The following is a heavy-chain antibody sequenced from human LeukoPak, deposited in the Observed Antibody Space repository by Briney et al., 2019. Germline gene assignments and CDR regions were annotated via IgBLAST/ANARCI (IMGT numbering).Heavy chain of an antibody. CDR1: GFISNTNG. D-gene: IGHD2-21*01. V-gene: IGHV3-30*02. Sequence: GGSLRLSCVASGFISNTNGMHWVRQAPGKGLEWVAFMSNDGSYKFYADSVKGRFTISRDHSKNTLYLQTNSLRGEDTAVYYCATVPGEWTTLDYWRQGSLVTVSA. CDR3: ATVPGEWTTLDY. CDR2: MSNDGSYK. J-gene: IGHJ4*02.